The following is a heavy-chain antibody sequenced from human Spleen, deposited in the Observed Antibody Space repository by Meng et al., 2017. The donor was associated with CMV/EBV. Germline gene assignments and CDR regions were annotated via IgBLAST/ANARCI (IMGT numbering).Heavy chain of an antibody. CDR3: ARLADPNWFDP. V-gene: IGHV1-69*13. D-gene: IGHD6-19*01. Sequence: SVKVSCKASGGTFSTYAINWVRQAPGQGLEWMGTIIPMCETAIYTQKFRGRVTITADESTTTAHMEISGLRSEDTAVYYCARLADPNWFDPWGQGTLVTVSS. CDR2: IIPMCETA. CDR1: GGTFSTYA. J-gene: IGHJ5*02.